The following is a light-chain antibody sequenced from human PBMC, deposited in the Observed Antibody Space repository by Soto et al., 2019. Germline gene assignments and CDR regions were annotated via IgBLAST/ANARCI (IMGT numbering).Light chain of an antibody. Sequence: VMMAHSPLSLPVTLGQPSSISFISSQSLVYSDGDTYLSWFQQRPGQSPRRLLSQVSNRDSGVPDRFSGSGSGTDFTLKISSVEADDVAVYYCMQNTHWPITFGQGTRLEIK. CDR2: QVS. J-gene: IGKJ5*01. CDR3: MQNTHWPIT. V-gene: IGKV2-30*01. CDR1: QSLVYSDGDTY.